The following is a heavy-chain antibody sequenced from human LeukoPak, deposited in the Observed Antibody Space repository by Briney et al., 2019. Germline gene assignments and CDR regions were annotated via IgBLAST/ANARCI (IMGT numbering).Heavy chain of an antibody. Sequence: AETLSLTCCVCYGSISYYHWSWIRQPPGKGLEGIGYAYYSGSTIYNPSLESRVTISVDTSKNQFSLKLTAVTAADTAADYCARNSAVATSRSWFDPWGQGTLVTVSS. CDR3: ARNSAVATSRSWFDP. D-gene: IGHD6-19*01. J-gene: IGHJ5*02. CDR1: YGSISYYH. V-gene: IGHV4-59*08. CDR2: AYYSGST.